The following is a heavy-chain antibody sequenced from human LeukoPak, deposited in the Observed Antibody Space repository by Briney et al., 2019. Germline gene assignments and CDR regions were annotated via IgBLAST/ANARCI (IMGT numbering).Heavy chain of an antibody. J-gene: IGHJ4*02. CDR3: ARDRGGGAILYYVDY. CDR1: GFTFSSYS. Sequence: PGGSLRLSCAASGFTFSSYSMNWVRQAPGKGLEWVSSISSSSSYIYYADSVKGRFTISRDNAKNSLYLQMNSLRAEDTAVYYCARDRGGGAILYYVDYWGQGTLVTVSS. V-gene: IGHV3-21*01. D-gene: IGHD3-10*01. CDR2: ISSSSSYI.